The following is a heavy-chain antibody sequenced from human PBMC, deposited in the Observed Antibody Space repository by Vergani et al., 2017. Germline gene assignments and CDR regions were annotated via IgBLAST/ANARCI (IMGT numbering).Heavy chain of an antibody. CDR2: ISGSGGST. V-gene: IGHV3-23*01. CDR3: AKSTIRALGI. D-gene: IGHD3-10*01. CDR1: GFTFSSYA. Sequence: EVQLLESGGGLVQPGGSLRLSCAASGFTFSSYAMSWVRQAPGKGLEWVSAISGSGGSTYYADSGKGRFTIPRDNSKNTLYLQMNSLGAEDTAVYYCAKSTIRALGIWGQGTMVTVSS. J-gene: IGHJ3*02.